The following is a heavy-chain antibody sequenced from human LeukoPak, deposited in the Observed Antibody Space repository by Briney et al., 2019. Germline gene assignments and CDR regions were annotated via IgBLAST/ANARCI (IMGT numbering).Heavy chain of an antibody. J-gene: IGHJ6*02. V-gene: IGHV1-69*13. CDR1: GGTFSSYA. D-gene: IGHD3-3*01. CDR2: IIPIFGTA. Sequence: SVKVSCKASGGTFSSYAISWVRQAPGQGLEWMGGIIPIFGTANYAQKFQGRVTITAGESTSTAYMELSSLRSEDTAVYYCARDRRPGNDFWSGYYFGKYYYYYGMDVWGQGTTVTVSS. CDR3: ARDRRPGNDFWSGYYFGKYYYYYGMDV.